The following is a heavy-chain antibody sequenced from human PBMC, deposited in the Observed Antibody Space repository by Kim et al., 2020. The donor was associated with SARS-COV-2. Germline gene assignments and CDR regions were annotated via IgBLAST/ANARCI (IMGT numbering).Heavy chain of an antibody. Sequence: SETLSLTCTVSAGSIGSYYWSWIRQPPGKGLEWIGYIYYTGSTNYNPSLKSRVTISVDTSKNQFSLKLTSVTAADTAVYYCAPPSSTWGDAFDIWGQGT. J-gene: IGHJ3*02. CDR1: AGSIGSYY. D-gene: IGHD6-13*01. V-gene: IGHV4-59*13. CDR2: IYYTGST. CDR3: APPSSTWGDAFDI.